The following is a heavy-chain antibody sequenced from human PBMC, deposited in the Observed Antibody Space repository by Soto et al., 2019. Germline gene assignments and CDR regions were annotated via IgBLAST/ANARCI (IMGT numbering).Heavy chain of an antibody. CDR1: GFSLSTSGVG. CDR3: ARGTRYYYGSGSYYYY. Sequence: QITLKESGPTLVKPTQPLTLTCTFSGFSLSTSGVGVGWIRQPPGKALEWLALIYWDDDKRYSPSLKSRLTITKDTSKNQVVLTMTNMDPVDTATYYCARGTRYYYGSGSYYYYWGQGTLATVSS. V-gene: IGHV2-5*02. D-gene: IGHD3-10*01. J-gene: IGHJ4*02. CDR2: IYWDDDK.